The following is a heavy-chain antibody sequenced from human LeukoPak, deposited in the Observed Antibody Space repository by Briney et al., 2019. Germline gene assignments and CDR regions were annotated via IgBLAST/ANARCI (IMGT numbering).Heavy chain of an antibody. Sequence: GGSLRLSCAASGFTFSSYTMTWVRQAPGKGLEWVSAISGPGGLTDYADSVKGRFTISRDNSKNTLYLQMNSLRAEDTATYYWAKGESDIVVVPAADAFDIWGQGTIVIVSS. CDR1: GFTFSSYT. CDR3: AKGESDIVVVPAADAFDI. CDR2: ISGPGGLT. V-gene: IGHV3-23*01. D-gene: IGHD2-2*01. J-gene: IGHJ3*02.